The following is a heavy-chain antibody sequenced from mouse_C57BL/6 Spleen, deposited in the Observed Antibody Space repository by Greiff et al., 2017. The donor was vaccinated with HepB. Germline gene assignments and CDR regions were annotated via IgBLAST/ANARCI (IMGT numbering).Heavy chain of an antibody. V-gene: IGHV1-15*01. D-gene: IGHD1-1*01. CDR3: TRDYGSVYWYFDV. CDR1: GYTFTDYE. J-gene: IGHJ1*03. CDR2: IDPETGGT. Sequence: QVQLQQSGAELVRPGASVTLSCKASGYTFTDYEMHWVKRTPVHGLEWIGAIDPETGGTAYNQKFKGKAILTADKSSSTAYMELRSLTSEDSAVYYCTRDYGSVYWYFDVWGTGTTVTVSS.